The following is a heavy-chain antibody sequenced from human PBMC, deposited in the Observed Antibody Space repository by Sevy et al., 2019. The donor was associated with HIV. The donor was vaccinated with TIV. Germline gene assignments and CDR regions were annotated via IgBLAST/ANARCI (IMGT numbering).Heavy chain of an antibody. CDR1: GFTFSNAW. J-gene: IGHJ4*02. V-gene: IGHV3-15*01. Sequence: GGSLRLSCAASGFTFSNAWMNWVRQAPGKGLEWVGRIKSKTDGGTTDYAAPVKGRFTISRDDSKNTLYLQMNSLKTEDTAVYYCTTEYYYDSSGYLTDYWGQGTLVTVSS. CDR2: IKSKTDGGTT. D-gene: IGHD3-22*01. CDR3: TTEYYYDSSGYLTDY.